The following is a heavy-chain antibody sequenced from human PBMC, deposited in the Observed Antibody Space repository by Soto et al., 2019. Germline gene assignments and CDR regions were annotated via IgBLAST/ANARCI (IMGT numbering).Heavy chain of an antibody. V-gene: IGHV2-5*01. CDR3: AHRPFYGWFDP. D-gene: IGHD3-10*01. CDR1: VFSLSTSGVG. J-gene: IGHJ5*02. Sequence: HITLKKSGPTLVKPTQTLTLTCTVSVFSLSTSGVGVGWIRQPPGKALELLPLIYLNDDKRYSPSLRNRLTITQDTYKNQVALTLTSMDPVDTATYYCAHRPFYGWFDPCGQGTLVTVSS. CDR2: IYLNDDK.